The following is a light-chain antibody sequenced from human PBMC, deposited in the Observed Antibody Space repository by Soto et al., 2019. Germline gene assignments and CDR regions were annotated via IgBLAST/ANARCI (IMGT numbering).Light chain of an antibody. CDR3: QQSYSTPRT. Sequence: DIQMTQSPSSLSASVGDRVTITCRASQSISSYLNWYQQKPGKAPKLLIYAASSLQSGVPSRFSGSGSGTEFTLTISSLQPEDFATYYCQQSYSTPRTFGGGTKV. CDR2: AAS. V-gene: IGKV1-39*01. J-gene: IGKJ4*01. CDR1: QSISSY.